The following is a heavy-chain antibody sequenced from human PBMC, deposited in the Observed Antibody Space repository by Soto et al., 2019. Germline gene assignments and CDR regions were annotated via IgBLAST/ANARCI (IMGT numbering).Heavy chain of an antibody. J-gene: IGHJ4*02. CDR2: ISGSGGST. Sequence: PGGSLRLSCAASGFTFSSYAMSWVRQAPGKGLEWVSAISGSGGSTYYADSVKGRFTISRDNSKNTLYLQMNSLRAEDTAVYYCAKARILWFVYPKRGAIPYYFDYWGQGTLVTVSS. V-gene: IGHV3-23*01. CDR1: GFTFSSYA. CDR3: AKARILWFVYPKRGAIPYYFDY. D-gene: IGHD3-10*01.